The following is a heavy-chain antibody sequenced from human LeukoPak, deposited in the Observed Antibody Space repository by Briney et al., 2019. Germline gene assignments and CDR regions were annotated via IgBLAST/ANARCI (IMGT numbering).Heavy chain of an antibody. Sequence: SVKVSCKASGGTFSSYAISWVRQAPGRGLEWMGRIIPILGIANYAQKFQGRVTITADKSTSTAYMEPSSLRSEDTAVYYCATNYGDYENAFDIWGQGTMVTVSS. CDR1: GGTFSSYA. D-gene: IGHD4-17*01. CDR2: IIPILGIA. J-gene: IGHJ3*02. CDR3: ATNYGDYENAFDI. V-gene: IGHV1-69*04.